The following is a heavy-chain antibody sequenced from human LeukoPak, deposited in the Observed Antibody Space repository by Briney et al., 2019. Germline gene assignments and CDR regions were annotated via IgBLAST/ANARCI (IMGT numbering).Heavy chain of an antibody. V-gene: IGHV1-18*01. CDR2: ISAYNGNT. J-gene: IGHJ4*02. Sequence: ASVKVSCKASGYTFTSYGISWVRQAPGQGLEWMGWISAYNGNTNYAQKPQGRVTMTTDTSTSTAYMELRSLRSDDTAVYYCANLDSGYGLDYWGQGTLVTVSS. D-gene: IGHD5-12*01. CDR1: GYTFTSYG. CDR3: ANLDSGYGLDY.